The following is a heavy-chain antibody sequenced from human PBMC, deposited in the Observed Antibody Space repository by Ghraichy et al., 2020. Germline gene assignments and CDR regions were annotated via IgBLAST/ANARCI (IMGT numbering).Heavy chain of an antibody. D-gene: IGHD7-27*01. J-gene: IGHJ4*02. CDR1: GGSITSGGYY. Sequence: SETLSLTCTVSGGSITSGGYYWSWIRQHPGKGLECIGYIYYSGSTYYNPSLKSRLTISVDTSKNQFSLKLSSVTAADTAVYYCARDSGDVDYFDSWGQGTLVTVSS. V-gene: IGHV4-31*03. CDR3: ARDSGDVDYFDS. CDR2: IYYSGST.